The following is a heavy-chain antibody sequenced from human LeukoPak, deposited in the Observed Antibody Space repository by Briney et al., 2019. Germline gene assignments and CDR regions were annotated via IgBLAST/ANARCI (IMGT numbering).Heavy chain of an antibody. V-gene: IGHV3-21*01. CDR1: GFTFSSYS. D-gene: IGHD6-13*01. J-gene: IGHJ3*02. CDR3: ARVRYSSSWDDAFDI. Sequence: PGGSLRLSCAASGFTFSSYSMNWVRQAPGKGLEWVSSISSSSSYIYYADSVKGRFTISRDNAKNSLYLQMNSLRAEDTAVYYCARVRYSSSWDDAFDIWGQGTMVTVSS. CDR2: ISSSSSYI.